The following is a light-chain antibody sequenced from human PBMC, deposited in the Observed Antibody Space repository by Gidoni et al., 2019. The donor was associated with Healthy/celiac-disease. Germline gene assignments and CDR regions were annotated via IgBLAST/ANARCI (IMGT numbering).Light chain of an antibody. CDR3: KQSYSTPYT. CDR2: AAS. J-gene: IGKJ2*01. CDR1: QSISSY. Sequence: IQITQPPSSLSASGGDRVTITCRASQSISSYLNWYQQKPGKAPKLLIYAASSLQSGVPSRFSGSGYGKDFTLTISSLQPEDFETYYCKQSYSTPYTFGQGTKLEIK. V-gene: IGKV1-39*01.